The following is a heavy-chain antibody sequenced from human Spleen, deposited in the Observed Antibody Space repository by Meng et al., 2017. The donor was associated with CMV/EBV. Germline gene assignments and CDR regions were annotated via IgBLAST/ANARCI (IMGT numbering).Heavy chain of an antibody. Sequence: GSLRLSCTVSGYSISSGYYWGWIRQPPGKGLEWIGETNHSGSTNYNPSLKSRVTISVDTSKNQFSLKLSSVTAADTAVYYCARGGAGDFWSGYIDYWGQGTLVTVSS. J-gene: IGHJ4*02. D-gene: IGHD3-3*01. CDR3: ARGGAGDFWSGYIDY. CDR2: TNHSGST. CDR1: GYSISSGYY. V-gene: IGHV4-38-2*02.